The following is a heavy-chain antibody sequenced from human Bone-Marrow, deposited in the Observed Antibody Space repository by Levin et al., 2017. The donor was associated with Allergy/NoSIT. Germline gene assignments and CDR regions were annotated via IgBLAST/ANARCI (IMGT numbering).Heavy chain of an antibody. CDR2: IDPSDSKT. Sequence: GESLKISCKGSGYRFTSDWITWVRQMPGKGLEWMGRIDPSDSKTRYRPSLQGHVTISVDTSISTAYLEWSSLKASDTAMYYCARRVMGGSFFNWGQGTLVTVSS. D-gene: IGHD1-26*01. CDR1: GYRFTSDW. CDR3: ARRVMGGSFFN. J-gene: IGHJ4*02. V-gene: IGHV5-10-1*01.